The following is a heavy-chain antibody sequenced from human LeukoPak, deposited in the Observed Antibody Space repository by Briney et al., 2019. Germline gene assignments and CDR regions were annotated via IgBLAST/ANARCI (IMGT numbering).Heavy chain of an antibody. CDR1: GGSISSYY. CDR3: ARQSPNYYDSSGYYYVQYYFDY. J-gene: IGHJ4*02. D-gene: IGHD3-22*01. CDR2: IYYSGST. V-gene: IGHV4-59*08. Sequence: SETLSLTCTVSGGSISSYYWSWIRQPPGKGLEWIGYIYYSGSTNYNPSLKSRVTISVDTSKNQFSLKLSSVTAADTAVYYCARQSPNYYDSSGYYYVQYYFDYWGQGTLVTVSS.